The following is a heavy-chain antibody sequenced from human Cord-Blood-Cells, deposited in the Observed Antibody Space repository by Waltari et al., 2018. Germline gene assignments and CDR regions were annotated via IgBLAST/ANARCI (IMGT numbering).Heavy chain of an antibody. CDR3: ARDGIAAAGRKNRFDY. CDR1: GGTFSSSA. Sequence: QVQLVQSGAEVKKPGSSVKVSCKASGGTFSSSAISWVRQAPGKGLEWMGGINPIFGTENYAQKFQGRVTITADESTSTAYMELSSLRSEDTAVYYCARDGIAAAGRKNRFDYWGQGTLVTVSS. V-gene: IGHV1-69*01. CDR2: INPIFGTE. J-gene: IGHJ4*02. D-gene: IGHD6-13*01.